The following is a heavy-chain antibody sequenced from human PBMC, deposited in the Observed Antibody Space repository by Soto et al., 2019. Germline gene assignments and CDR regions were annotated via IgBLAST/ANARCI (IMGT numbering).Heavy chain of an antibody. CDR2: IIPIFGTA. J-gene: IGHJ5*02. CDR1: GGTFSSYA. D-gene: IGHD2-2*01. Sequence: SVKVSCKASGGTFSSYAISWVRQAPGQGLEWMGGIIPIFGTANYAQKFQGRVTITADESTSTAYMELSSLRSEDTAVYYCARDRGVPLDRSSTSRCPSNWFDPWGQGTLVTVSS. CDR3: ARDRGVPLDRSSTSRCPSNWFDP. V-gene: IGHV1-69*13.